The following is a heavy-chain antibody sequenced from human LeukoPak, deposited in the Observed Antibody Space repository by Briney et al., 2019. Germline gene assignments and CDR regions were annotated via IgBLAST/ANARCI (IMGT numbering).Heavy chain of an antibody. CDR2: IKQDGTVT. D-gene: IGHD2-15*01. CDR3: TRRGLPDV. Sequence: GGPLRLSCTASGFIFNTYGMAGVRQAPGKGLEWVSNIKQDGTVTYYVESVKGRFTISRDNAKNSVDLQMNSLRAEDTATYYCTRRGLPDVWGKGTTVTVSS. J-gene: IGHJ6*04. V-gene: IGHV3-7*01. CDR1: GFIFNTYG.